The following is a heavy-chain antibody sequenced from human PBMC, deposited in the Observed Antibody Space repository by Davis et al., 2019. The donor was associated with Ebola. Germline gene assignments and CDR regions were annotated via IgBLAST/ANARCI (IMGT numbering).Heavy chain of an antibody. D-gene: IGHD3-16*01. J-gene: IGHJ3*02. CDR3: ARDRNDYVTAFDI. Sequence: HTGGSLRLSCAASGFTVSSYWMHWVRQAPGKGLVWVSRINSDGSSTSYADPVKGRFTISRDNAKNTLYLQMNSLRAEDTAVYYCARDRNDYVTAFDIWGQGTMVTVSS. CDR2: INSDGSST. CDR1: GFTVSSYW. V-gene: IGHV3-74*01.